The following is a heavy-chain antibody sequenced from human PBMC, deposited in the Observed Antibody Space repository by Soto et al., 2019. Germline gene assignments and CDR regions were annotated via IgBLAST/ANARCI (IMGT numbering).Heavy chain of an antibody. J-gene: IGHJ4*02. V-gene: IGHV3-74*01. CDR3: ARNWNGVDY. CDR1: GFAFSNYW. D-gene: IGHD1-1*01. Sequence: EVQLVESGGGLVQPGESLRLSCEASGFAFSNYWMHWVRQAPGKRPVWISRIKTDGTITNYADYVKGRFSVSRENAKNTLFLQMNSLTAEDTAVYYCARNWNGVDYWGQGTLVTVSS. CDR2: IKTDGTIT.